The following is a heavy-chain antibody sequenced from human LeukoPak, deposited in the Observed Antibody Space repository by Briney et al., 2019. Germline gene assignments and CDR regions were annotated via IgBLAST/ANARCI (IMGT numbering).Heavy chain of an antibody. D-gene: IGHD3-10*01. Sequence: GGSLRLSCAAPGFIFSGYSMNWVRQAPGKGLEWVSYISPSSNTIYYADSVKGRFTISRDNAKNSLYLQLNSLRAEDTAVYYCARDGEASGPDFEFWGQGTLVTVPS. CDR1: GFIFSGYS. CDR3: ARDGEASGPDFEF. CDR2: ISPSSNTI. J-gene: IGHJ4*02. V-gene: IGHV3-48*01.